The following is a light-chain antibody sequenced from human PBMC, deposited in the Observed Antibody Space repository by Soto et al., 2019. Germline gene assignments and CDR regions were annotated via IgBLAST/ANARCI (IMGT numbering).Light chain of an antibody. CDR1: QSVSTSN. J-gene: IGKJ1*01. V-gene: IGKV3-20*01. Sequence: ETVLTQSPGTLSLSPGERATLSCRASQSVSTSNLAWYQQRPGQAPRLLIYGTSSRATGIPDRFSGSGSGTDFTLTISRLEPEDFAVYYCQQFDYSLWTFVQGTKVEIK. CDR2: GTS. CDR3: QQFDYSLWT.